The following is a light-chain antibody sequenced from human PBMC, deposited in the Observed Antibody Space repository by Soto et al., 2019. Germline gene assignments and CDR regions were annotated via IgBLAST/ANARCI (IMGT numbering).Light chain of an antibody. CDR2: AAT. V-gene: IGKV1-8*01. J-gene: IGKJ4*01. Sequence: AIRMTQSPSSFSASTGDRVTITCRASQGISSYLAWYQQKPGKAPKLLNYAATTLQSGVPSRFSGSGSGTDFTLTISCLQAEDFATYYFQQYYSYPLTFGGGTKVEIK. CDR1: QGISSY. CDR3: QQYYSYPLT.